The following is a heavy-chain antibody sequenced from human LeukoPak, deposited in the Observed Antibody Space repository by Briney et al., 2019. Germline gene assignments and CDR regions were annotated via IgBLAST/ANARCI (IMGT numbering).Heavy chain of an antibody. V-gene: IGHV3-66*01. D-gene: IGHD3-16*01. CDR3: ARDRLPPLGAFDI. CDR1: GFTVSSNF. Sequence: GGSLRLSCAASGFTVSSNFKGWVRQAPGKGLEWVSVIYSGGNTYYADYVKGRFTISRDNSKNTLYLQMNSLRAEDTAVYHCARDRLPPLGAFDIWGQGTMVTVSS. J-gene: IGHJ3*02. CDR2: IYSGGNT.